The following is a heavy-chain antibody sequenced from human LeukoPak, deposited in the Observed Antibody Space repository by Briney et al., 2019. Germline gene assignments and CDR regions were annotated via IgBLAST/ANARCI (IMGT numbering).Heavy chain of an antibody. CDR2: IIPIFGTA. Sequence: AASVKVSCKASGGTFSSYAISWVRQAPGQGLEWMGGIIPIFGTANYAQKFQGRVTITAGESTSTAYMELSSLRSEDTAVYYCARDIGDGYNPDAFDIWGQGTMVTVSS. J-gene: IGHJ3*02. CDR3: ARDIGDGYNPDAFDI. CDR1: GGTFSSYA. D-gene: IGHD5-24*01. V-gene: IGHV1-69*01.